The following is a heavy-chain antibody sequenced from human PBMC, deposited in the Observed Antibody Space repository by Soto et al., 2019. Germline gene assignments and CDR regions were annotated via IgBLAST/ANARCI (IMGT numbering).Heavy chain of an antibody. CDR1: GFTFSSYA. CDR3: ARDGPEDYYYGMDV. J-gene: IGHJ6*02. V-gene: IGHV3-30-3*01. CDR2: ISYDGSNK. Sequence: QVPLVESGGGVVQPGRSLRLSCAASGFTFSSYAMHWVRQAPGKGLEWVAVISYDGSNKYYADSVKGRFTISRDNXMNTLYLQMNSLRAEDTAVYYCARDGPEDYYYGMDVWGQGTTVTVSS.